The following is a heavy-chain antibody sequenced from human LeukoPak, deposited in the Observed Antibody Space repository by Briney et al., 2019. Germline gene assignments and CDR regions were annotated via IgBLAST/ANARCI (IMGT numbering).Heavy chain of an antibody. CDR3: ARGNTAMVAYYFDY. CDR2: IYYSGST. CDR1: GGSISSYY. Sequence: SETLSLTCTVSGGSISSYYWSWIRQPPGKGLEWIGYIYYSGSTNYNPSLKSRVTIPVDTSKNQFSLKLSSVTAADTAVYYCARGNTAMVAYYFDYWGQGTLVTVSS. V-gene: IGHV4-59*01. J-gene: IGHJ4*02. D-gene: IGHD5-18*01.